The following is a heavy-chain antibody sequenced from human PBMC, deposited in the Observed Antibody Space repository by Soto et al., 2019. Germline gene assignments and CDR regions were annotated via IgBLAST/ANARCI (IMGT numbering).Heavy chain of an antibody. D-gene: IGHD1-26*01. J-gene: IGHJ6*02. Sequence: VGSLRLSCAVSGFTFSSYAMSWVRQAPGKGLEWVSAISGSGGSTYYADSVKGRFTISRDNSKNTLYLQMNSLRAEDTAVYYCAKSSGSYSTYYYYGMDVWGQGTTVTVSS. CDR1: GFTFSSYA. V-gene: IGHV3-23*01. CDR3: AKSSGSYSTYYYYGMDV. CDR2: ISGSGGST.